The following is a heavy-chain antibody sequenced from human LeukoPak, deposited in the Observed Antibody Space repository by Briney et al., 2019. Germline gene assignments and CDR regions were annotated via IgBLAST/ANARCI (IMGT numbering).Heavy chain of an antibody. CDR1: GGSISSGGYY. V-gene: IGHV4-31*03. J-gene: IGHJ4*02. CDR2: IYYSGNT. D-gene: IGHD2-2*01. CDR3: ARLVEYQLPFDY. Sequence: KPSETLSLTCTVSGGSISSGGYYWSWIRQHPGKGLEWIGYIYYSGNTFYNPSLKSRVTISRDTSKNQFSLKLSSVTAADTAVYYCARLVEYQLPFDYWGQGTLVTVSS.